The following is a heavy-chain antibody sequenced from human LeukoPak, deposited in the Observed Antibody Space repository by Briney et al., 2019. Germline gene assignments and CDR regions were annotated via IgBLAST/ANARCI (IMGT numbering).Heavy chain of an antibody. J-gene: IGHJ5*02. Sequence: SETLSLTCTVSAYSISSGYYWGWIRQPPGKGLEWIGSIYHSGGTYYNPSLKSRVTISVDTSKNQFSLKLSSVTAADTAVYYCARPVAGTMGWFDPCGQGTLVTVSS. V-gene: IGHV4-38-2*02. CDR2: IYHSGGT. D-gene: IGHD6-19*01. CDR1: AYSISSGYY. CDR3: ARPVAGTMGWFDP.